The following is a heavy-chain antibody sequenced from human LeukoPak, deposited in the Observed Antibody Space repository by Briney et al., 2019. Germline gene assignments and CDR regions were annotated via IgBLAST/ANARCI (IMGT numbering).Heavy chain of an antibody. CDR2: MSGSGSDI. CDR1: GFTFSDYY. D-gene: IGHD4-23*01. J-gene: IGHJ6*02. CDR3: AKRTDYGGNSATRYYYGMDV. V-gene: IGHV3-11*01. Sequence: GSLRLSCAASGFTFSDYYMGWIRQAPGKGLEGVSYMSGSGSDIYYADSVKGRFTISRDNAKNSLYLQMNSLRAEDTAVYYCAKRTDYGGNSATRYYYGMDVWGQGTTVTVSS.